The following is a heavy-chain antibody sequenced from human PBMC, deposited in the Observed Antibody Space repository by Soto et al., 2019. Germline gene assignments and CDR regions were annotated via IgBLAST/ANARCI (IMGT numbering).Heavy chain of an antibody. Sequence: QVQLVQSGAEVKKPGSSVKVSCKASGGTFSSYAISWVRQAPGQGLEWMGGIIPIVGTANYAQKFQGRVTITADESTSTAYMELSSLRSEDTAVYYCARWERRDGYNSWERDYYYYGMDVWGQGTTVTVSS. CDR1: GGTFSSYA. CDR3: ARWERRDGYNSWERDYYYYGMDV. V-gene: IGHV1-69*01. J-gene: IGHJ6*02. CDR2: IIPIVGTA. D-gene: IGHD5-12*01.